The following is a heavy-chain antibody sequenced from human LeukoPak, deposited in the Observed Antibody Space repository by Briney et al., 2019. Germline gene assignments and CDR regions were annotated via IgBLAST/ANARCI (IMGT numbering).Heavy chain of an antibody. V-gene: IGHV3-15*01. J-gene: IGHJ4*02. Sequence: GGSLRLSCAASGFAFSDYGMNWVRQAPGKGLEWVGRIKSKTDGGTTDYAAPVKGRFTISRDDSKNTLYLQMNSLKTEDTAVYYCTTAGMTYYYDSSGYYYADYWGQGTLVTVSS. CDR1: GFAFSDYG. D-gene: IGHD3-22*01. CDR2: IKSKTDGGTT. CDR3: TTAGMTYYYDSSGYYYADY.